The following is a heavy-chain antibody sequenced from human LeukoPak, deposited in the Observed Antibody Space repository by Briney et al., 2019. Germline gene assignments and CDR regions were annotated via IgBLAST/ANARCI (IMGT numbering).Heavy chain of an antibody. J-gene: IGHJ2*01. CDR1: GGSISPYY. V-gene: IGHV4-59*01. CDR2: IYHSGKT. CDR3: ARVYSIHWYFDL. Sequence: PSETLSLTCTVSGGSISPYYWSWIRQSPGKGLEWIGYIYHSGKTYYNPSLKSRVTISVDTSKNQFSLKLSSVTAADTAVYYCARVYSIHWYFDLWGRGTLVTVSS. D-gene: IGHD4-11*01.